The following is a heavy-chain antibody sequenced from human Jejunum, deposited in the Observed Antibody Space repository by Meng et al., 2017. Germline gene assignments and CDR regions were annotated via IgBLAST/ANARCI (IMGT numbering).Heavy chain of an antibody. J-gene: IGHJ4*02. Sequence: EVHLVESGGVLVQPGGSLRLSCAAYGFTFSSHWMYWVRQAPGKGLVWVSRIKGDGSTTTYADSVKGRFTISRDNAKNTLYLQMNNLRAEDTAVYYCARDLNYYIDYWGQGTLVTVSS. CDR2: IKGDGSTT. V-gene: IGHV3-74*01. CDR3: ARDLNYYIDY. CDR1: GFTFSSHW.